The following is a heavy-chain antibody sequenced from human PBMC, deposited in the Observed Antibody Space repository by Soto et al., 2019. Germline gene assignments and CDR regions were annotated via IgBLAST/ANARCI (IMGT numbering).Heavy chain of an antibody. CDR1: GYIFTNYW. J-gene: IGHJ6*02. Sequence: GESLKISCKASGYIFTNYWIGWVRQMPGKGLEWMGLIFPHDSETRYSPSFQGQVTISADESITTAYLEWSSLQASDTAIYFCARGGKGVYYGPTEHRYYAMDVWGQGTTVTVSS. CDR3: ARGGKGVYYGPTEHRYYAMDV. V-gene: IGHV5-51*01. CDR2: IFPHDSET. D-gene: IGHD3-10*01.